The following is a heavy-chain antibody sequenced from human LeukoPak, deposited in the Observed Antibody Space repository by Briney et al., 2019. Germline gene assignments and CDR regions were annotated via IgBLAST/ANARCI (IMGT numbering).Heavy chain of an antibody. J-gene: IGHJ4*02. CDR1: GGTFSSYA. D-gene: IGHD5-18*01. CDR2: IIPIFGTA. V-gene: IGHV1-69*05. CDR3: AGDPSPPSYGSPIFDY. Sequence: SVKVSCKASGGTFSSYAISWVRQAPGQGLEWMGGIIPIFGTANYAQKFQGRVTITTDESTSTAYMELSCLRSEDTAVYYCAGDPSPPSYGSPIFDYWGQGTLVTVSS.